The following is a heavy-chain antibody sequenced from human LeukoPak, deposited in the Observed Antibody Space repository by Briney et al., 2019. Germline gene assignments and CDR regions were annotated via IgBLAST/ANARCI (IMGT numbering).Heavy chain of an antibody. D-gene: IGHD3-10*01. CDR3: APSWARGFDY. J-gene: IGHJ4*02. Sequence: PGGSLRLSCAASGFTFSSYAMSWVRHAPGEGREWVSAISGSGGNTYYADSVKGRFTISRDNSKNTLYLQMNSMRAEDRAVYYCAPSWARGFDYWGQGTLVTVSS. V-gene: IGHV3-23*01. CDR1: GFTFSSYA. CDR2: ISGSGGNT.